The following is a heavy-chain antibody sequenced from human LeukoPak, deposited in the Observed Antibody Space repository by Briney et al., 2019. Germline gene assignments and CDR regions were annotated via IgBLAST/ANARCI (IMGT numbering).Heavy chain of an antibody. CDR1: GGSISTYY. CDR3: ARGGAARLHFQN. Sequence: SETLSLTCIVSGGSISTYYWNWIRQPPGRGLEWIGYIYHSGSTNYNPSLQSRVTISVDTSKNQFSLNLNSVTAADTAVYYCARGGAARLHFQNWGQGTLVTVSS. CDR2: IYHSGST. V-gene: IGHV4-59*01. D-gene: IGHD6-6*01. J-gene: IGHJ1*01.